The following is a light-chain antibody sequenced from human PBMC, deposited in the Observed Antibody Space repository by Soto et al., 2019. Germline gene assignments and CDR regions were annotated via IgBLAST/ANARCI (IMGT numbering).Light chain of an antibody. CDR2: DVS. CDR3: QQYTNWPPNT. CDR1: QSITAS. V-gene: IGKV1-5*01. J-gene: IGKJ5*01. Sequence: DIQMTQSPSTLSASVGDSVTITCRASQSITASLAWYQQKPGEAPKLLIYDVSNLESGVPSRFSGRGSGTEFTLTISSLQSEDFAVYYCQQYTNWPPNTFGQGTRLEIK.